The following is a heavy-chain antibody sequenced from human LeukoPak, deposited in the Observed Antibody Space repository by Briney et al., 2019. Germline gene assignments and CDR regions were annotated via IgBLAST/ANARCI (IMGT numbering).Heavy chain of an antibody. D-gene: IGHD3-10*01. Sequence: PGGSLRLSCAASGFTVSSNYMTWVRQAPGKGLEWDSVIYDDGSTYYADSVKGRFTISRDNSKNTLYLQMNSLRAEDTAVYYCARDSANYYMDVWGKGTTVTVSS. J-gene: IGHJ6*03. V-gene: IGHV3-53*01. CDR1: GFTVSSNY. CDR3: ARDSANYYMDV. CDR2: IYDDGST.